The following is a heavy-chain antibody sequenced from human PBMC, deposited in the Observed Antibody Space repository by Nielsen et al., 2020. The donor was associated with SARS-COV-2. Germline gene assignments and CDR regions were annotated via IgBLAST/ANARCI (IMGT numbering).Heavy chain of an antibody. Sequence: WSRQAPGQSLEWMGWINTGTGHTKYSQKFQDKVTITRDTSASTAFMDLSSLTSYDTAVYYCARGSADLDLWGRGTLVTVSS. CDR3: ARGSADLDL. V-gene: IGHV1-3*04. CDR2: INTGTGHT. J-gene: IGHJ2*01.